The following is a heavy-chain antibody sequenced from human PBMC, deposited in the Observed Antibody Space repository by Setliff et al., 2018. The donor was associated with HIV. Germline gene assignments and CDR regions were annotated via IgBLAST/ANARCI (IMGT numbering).Heavy chain of an antibody. CDR3: ARGPNYYDRGSYYNFDY. CDR1: GYTLTELS. J-gene: IGHJ4*02. CDR2: FDPEDGER. D-gene: IGHD3-22*01. Sequence: ASVKVSCKVSGYTLTELSMHWVRQAPGKGLEWMGGFDPEDGERIYAQKFQGRVTMTTDASTSTAYMELRSLTSDDTAVYYCARGPNYYDRGSYYNFDYWGEGTLVTVSS. V-gene: IGHV1-24*01.